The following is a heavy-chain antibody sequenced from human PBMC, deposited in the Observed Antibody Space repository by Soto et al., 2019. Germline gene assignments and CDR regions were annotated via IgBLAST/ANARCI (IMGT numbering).Heavy chain of an antibody. CDR2: IIPIFGTA. CDR3: ARYDFWSGYAAMRSYYYGMDV. CDR1: GGTFSSYA. V-gene: IGHV1-69*06. J-gene: IGHJ6*02. Sequence: SVKVSCKASGGTFSSYAISWARQAPGQGLEWMGGIIPIFGTANYAQKFQGRVTITADKSTSTAYMELSSLRSEDTAVYYCARYDFWSGYAAMRSYYYGMDVWGQGTTVTV. D-gene: IGHD3-3*01.